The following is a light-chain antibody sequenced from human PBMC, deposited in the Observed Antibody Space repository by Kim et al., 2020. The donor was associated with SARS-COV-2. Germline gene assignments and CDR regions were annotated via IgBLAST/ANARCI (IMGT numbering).Light chain of an antibody. Sequence: EIVLTQSPGTLSLSPGERATLSCRASQTVTSNYLAWYQQKPGQAPRLLIYGASSRATGISDRFSGSGPGTDFTLTISRLEPEDFAVYYCQQYGSSPATFGQGTKVEIK. CDR1: QTVTSNY. CDR3: QQYGSSPAT. J-gene: IGKJ1*01. V-gene: IGKV3-20*01. CDR2: GAS.